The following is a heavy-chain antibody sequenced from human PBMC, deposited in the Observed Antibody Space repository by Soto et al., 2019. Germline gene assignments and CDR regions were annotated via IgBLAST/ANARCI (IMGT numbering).Heavy chain of an antibody. V-gene: IGHV3-23*01. CDR2: ISGSGGST. CDR3: AKGVRGSYDSAWLDY. Sequence: GGSLRLSCAASGFTFSSYAMSWVRQAPGKGLEWVSAISGSGGSTYYADSVKGRFTISRVNSKNALYLQMNSLRAEDTAVYYCAKGVRGSYDSAWLDYWGQGTRVTSP. CDR1: GFTFSSYA. J-gene: IGHJ4*02. D-gene: IGHD1-26*01.